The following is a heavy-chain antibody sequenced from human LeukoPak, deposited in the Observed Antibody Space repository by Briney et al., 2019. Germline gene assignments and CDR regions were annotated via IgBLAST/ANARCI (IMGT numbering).Heavy chain of an antibody. CDR3: ARQGYSSGWYDSPFDY. CDR1: GGSISSSSYC. CDR2: IYYSGST. D-gene: IGHD6-19*01. J-gene: IGHJ4*02. V-gene: IGHV4-39*01. Sequence: SETLSLTCTVSGGSISSSSYCWGWIHQSPGKGLEWIGSIYYSGSTYYNPSLKSRVTISVDTSKNQFSLKLSSVTAADTAVYYCARQGYSSGWYDSPFDYWGQGTLVTVSS.